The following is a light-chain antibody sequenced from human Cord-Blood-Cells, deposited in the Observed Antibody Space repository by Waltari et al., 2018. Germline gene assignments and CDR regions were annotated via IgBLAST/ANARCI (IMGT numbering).Light chain of an antibody. Sequence: GDRVTITCRASQSISSWLAWYQQKTGKAPKLLIYDASSLESGVPSRFSGSGSGTEFTLTISSLQPDDVATYYCQQYNSYSQTFGQGTKVEIK. V-gene: IGKV1-5*01. J-gene: IGKJ1*01. CDR3: QQYNSYSQT. CDR2: DAS. CDR1: QSISSW.